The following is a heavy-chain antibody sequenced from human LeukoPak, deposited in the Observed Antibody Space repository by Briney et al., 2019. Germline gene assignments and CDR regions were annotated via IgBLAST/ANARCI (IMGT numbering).Heavy chain of an antibody. CDR3: TRVVPGTTQAFDI. CDR2: INPNSGGT. Sequence: ASVKVSCKASGYTFTGYYMHWVRQAPGQGLEWMGWINPNSGGTNYAQKFQGRVTMTRDTSISTAYMELSRLRSDDTAVYYCTRVVPGTTQAFDIWGQGTMVTVSS. J-gene: IGHJ3*02. D-gene: IGHD1-7*01. CDR1: GYTFTGYY. V-gene: IGHV1-2*02.